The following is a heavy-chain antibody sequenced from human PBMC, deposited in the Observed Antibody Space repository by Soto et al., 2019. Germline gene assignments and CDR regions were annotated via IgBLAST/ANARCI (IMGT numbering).Heavy chain of an antibody. V-gene: IGHV4-4*02. CDR2: LYHSGST. CDR1: GGSISSNNW. J-gene: IGHJ6*02. D-gene: IGHD2-2*01. Sequence: QVQLQESGPGLVKPSGTLSLTCTVSGGSISSNNWWSWVRQPPGKGLEWIGELYHSGSTKHNPSLKSRVTISVDKSKNQCSLNLTSVTAADTAVYYCARDGLPGVANFYYSGMDVWGQGTTVTVSS. CDR3: ARDGLPGVANFYYSGMDV.